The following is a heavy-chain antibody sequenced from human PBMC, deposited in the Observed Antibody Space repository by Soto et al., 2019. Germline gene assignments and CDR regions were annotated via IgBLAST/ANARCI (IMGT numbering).Heavy chain of an antibody. Sequence: QVQLVESGGGVVQPGRSLRLSCAASGFTFSHYGMHWVRQAPGKGLEWLAVISYDGSNKHYADSVKGRFTVSRDNSKNTLYLKMNSLRAEDTAFYFCARYSGKYQGPIDYWGQGTLVTVSS. V-gene: IGHV3-30*03. CDR2: ISYDGSNK. J-gene: IGHJ4*02. CDR3: ARYSGKYQGPIDY. CDR1: GFTFSHYG. D-gene: IGHD1-26*01.